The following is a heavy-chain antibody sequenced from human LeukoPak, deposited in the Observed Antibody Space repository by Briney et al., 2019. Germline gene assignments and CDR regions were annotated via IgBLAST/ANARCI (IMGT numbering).Heavy chain of an antibody. CDR3: AKPHTPYCSGATCYLFDF. CDR2: INNNGGST. V-gene: IGHV3-23*05. J-gene: IGHJ4*02. Sequence: GGSLRLSCAASGFTFSSYAMSWVRQAPGKGLEWVSHINNNGGSTSYADSVKGPFPISRDNSKTTLYVQFNSLRAEDTAVYYCAKPHTPYCSGATCYLFDFWGQGTLVTVSS. CDR1: GFTFSSYA. D-gene: IGHD2-15*01.